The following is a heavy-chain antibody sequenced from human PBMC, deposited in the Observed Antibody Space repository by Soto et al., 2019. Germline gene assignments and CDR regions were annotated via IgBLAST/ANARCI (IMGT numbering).Heavy chain of an antibody. CDR2: ISSTTNYI. V-gene: IGHV3-21*06. CDR3: ARESEDLTSNFDY. Sequence: PGGSLRLSCAASGFTFTRYSMNWVRQAPGKGLEWVSSISSTTNYIYYGDSMKGRFTISRDNAKNSLYLEMNCLRAEDTSVYYCARESEDLTSNFDYWGQGILVTVSA. CDR1: GFTFTRYS. J-gene: IGHJ4*02.